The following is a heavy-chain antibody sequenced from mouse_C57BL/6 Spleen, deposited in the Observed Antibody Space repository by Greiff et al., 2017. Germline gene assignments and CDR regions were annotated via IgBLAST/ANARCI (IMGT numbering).Heavy chain of an antibody. Sequence: EVQVVESGGGLVQPGGSLSLSCAASGFTFTDYYMSWVRQPPGKALEWLGFIRNKANGYTTEYSASVKGRFTISRDNSQSILYLQMNALRAEDSATYYCARYPGSSGYLYFDYLGQGTTLTVSS. CDR1: GFTFTDYY. V-gene: IGHV7-3*01. CDR3: ARYPGSSGYLYFDY. D-gene: IGHD3-2*02. J-gene: IGHJ2*01. CDR2: IRNKANGYTT.